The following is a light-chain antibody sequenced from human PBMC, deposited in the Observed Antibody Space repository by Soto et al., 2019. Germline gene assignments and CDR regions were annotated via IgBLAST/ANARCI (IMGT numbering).Light chain of an antibody. J-gene: IGKJ4*01. Sequence: EIVWTQSPGTLSLSPGERATLSCRASQSVSSSYLAWYQQKPGQAPRLLIYGASSRATGIPDGFSGSGSGTDFTLTISRLEPEDFAVYYCQQYGSSPLTFGGGTKVDI. V-gene: IGKV3-20*01. CDR3: QQYGSSPLT. CDR1: QSVSSSY. CDR2: GAS.